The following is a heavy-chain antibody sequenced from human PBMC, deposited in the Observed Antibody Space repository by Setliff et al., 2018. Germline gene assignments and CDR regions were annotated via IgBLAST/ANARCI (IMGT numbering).Heavy chain of an antibody. Sequence: SETLSLTCAVSGGSISSSNWWSWVRQPPGKGLEWIGEIYHSGSTNYNPSLKSRFTISRDNAKNSLYLQMNSLRVEDTAVYYCARGGYSYGYWGQGTLVTVS. D-gene: IGHD5-18*01. CDR2: IYHSGST. V-gene: IGHV4-4*02. CDR1: GGSISSSNW. J-gene: IGHJ4*02. CDR3: ARGGYSYGY.